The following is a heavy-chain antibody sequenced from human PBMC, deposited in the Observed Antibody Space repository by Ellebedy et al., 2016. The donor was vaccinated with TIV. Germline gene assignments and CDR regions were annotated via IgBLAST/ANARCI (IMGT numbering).Heavy chain of an antibody. Sequence: ASVKVSXKASGYTFTSYDINWVRQATGQGLGWMGWMNPNSGNTGYAQKFQGRVTMTRNTSISTAYMELSSLRSEDTAVYYCASSYSSSSEDYYYYGMDVWGQGTTVTVSS. CDR1: GYTFTSYD. V-gene: IGHV1-8*01. D-gene: IGHD6-6*01. J-gene: IGHJ6*02. CDR2: MNPNSGNT. CDR3: ASSYSSSSEDYYYYGMDV.